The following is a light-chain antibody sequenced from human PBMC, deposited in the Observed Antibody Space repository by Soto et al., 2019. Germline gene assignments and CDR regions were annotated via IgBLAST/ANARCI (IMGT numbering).Light chain of an antibody. CDR3: QQLNTYPLT. Sequence: IVLTQFPATLSVSPGERATLSCRAGDSIGTNVAWYQHKPGQSPRLLIYNASTRPPGVAARFSGSGSGTEFTLTISSLQPEDFAVYYCQQLNTYPLTFGGGTKVEIK. J-gene: IGKJ4*01. CDR2: NAS. CDR1: DSIGTN. V-gene: IGKV3D-15*01.